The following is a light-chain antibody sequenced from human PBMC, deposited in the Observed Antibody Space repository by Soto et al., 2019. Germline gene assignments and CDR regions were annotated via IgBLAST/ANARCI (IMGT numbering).Light chain of an antibody. J-gene: IGKJ4*01. CDR2: GAT. V-gene: IGKV3-15*01. CDR3: QQYNKWPLT. CDR1: QAVRSD. Sequence: EIVMTQSPATLSFSPGERATLSCRASQAVRSDFAWYQQKPGQAPRLLIYGATIRATGIPARFSGSGSGTEFTLTISSLQSEDFAVYYCQQYNKWPLTFGGGTEVEIK.